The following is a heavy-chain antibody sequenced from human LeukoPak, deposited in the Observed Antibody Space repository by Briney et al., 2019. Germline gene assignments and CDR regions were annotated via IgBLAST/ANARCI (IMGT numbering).Heavy chain of an antibody. V-gene: IGHV4-38-2*02. CDR3: ARDSHKAYCSSTSCYCYYCGMDV. J-gene: IGHJ6*04. D-gene: IGHD2-2*01. CDR2: IYHSGST. Sequence: SETLSLTCAVSGYSISSGYYWGWIRQPPGKGLEWIGSIYHSGSTCYNPSLKSRVTISVDTSKNQFSLKLSSVTAADTAVYYCARDSHKAYCSSTSCYCYYCGMDVWGKGTTVTVSS. CDR1: GYSISSGYY.